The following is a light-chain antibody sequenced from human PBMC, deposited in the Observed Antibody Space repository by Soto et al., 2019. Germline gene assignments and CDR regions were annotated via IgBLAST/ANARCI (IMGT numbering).Light chain of an antibody. J-gene: IGLJ1*01. CDR1: SSNIGSNT. V-gene: IGLV1-44*01. Sequence: QSGLTQPPSASGTPGQRVTISFSGGSSNIGSNTVDWYQQLPETAPKLLMYSNNQRPSGVPDRFSGSKSGTSASLAISGLQSEDEADYYCAAWDNSLNGPNYVFGTGTKVTVL. CDR2: SNN. CDR3: AAWDNSLNGPNYV.